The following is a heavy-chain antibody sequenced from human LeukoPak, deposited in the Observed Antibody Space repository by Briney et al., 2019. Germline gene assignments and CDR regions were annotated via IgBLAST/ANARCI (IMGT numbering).Heavy chain of an antibody. CDR1: GFTFSSYE. Sequence: GGSLRHSCAASGFTFSSYEMNWVRQAPGKGLEWVSYISSSGSTIYYADSVKGRFTISRDNAKNSLYLQMNSLRAEDTAVYYCARESYRGGYYFDYWGQGTLVTVSS. CDR3: ARESYRGGYYFDY. D-gene: IGHD3-22*01. V-gene: IGHV3-48*03. J-gene: IGHJ4*02. CDR2: ISSSGSTI.